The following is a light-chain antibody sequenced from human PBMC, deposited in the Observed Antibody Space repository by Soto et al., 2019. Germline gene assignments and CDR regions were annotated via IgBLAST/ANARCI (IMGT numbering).Light chain of an antibody. CDR3: QSHDSSPRGPVV. CDR2: GNS. J-gene: IGLJ2*01. Sequence: QSVLTQPPSVSGAPGQRVTISCTGSSSNIGAGYDVHWYQQLPGTAPKLLINGNSNRPSGVPDRFSGSKSGTSASLAITGVPAEDGAEYYLQSHDSSPRGPVVFRGGTKVTL. CDR1: SSNIGAGYD. V-gene: IGLV1-40*01.